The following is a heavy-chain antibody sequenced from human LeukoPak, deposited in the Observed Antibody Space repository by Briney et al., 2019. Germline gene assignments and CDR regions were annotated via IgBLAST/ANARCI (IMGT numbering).Heavy chain of an antibody. J-gene: IGHJ4*02. D-gene: IGHD2-2*01. CDR1: GFTFSSYA. CDR3: ARDVTQLRAFDY. CDR2: ISYDGSNK. V-gene: IGHV3-30-3*01. Sequence: SGGSLRLSCAASGFTFSSYAMHWVRQAQGKGLEWVAVISYDGSNKYYADSVKGRFTISRDNSKNTLYLQMNSLRAEDTAVYYCARDVTQLRAFDYWGQGTLVTVSS.